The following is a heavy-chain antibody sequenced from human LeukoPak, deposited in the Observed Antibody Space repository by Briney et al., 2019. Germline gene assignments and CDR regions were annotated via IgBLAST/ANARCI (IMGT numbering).Heavy chain of an antibody. D-gene: IGHD6-13*01. Sequence: GESLRLSCAASGFTISSYWMHWVRQAPGEGPGWVSRISSDGSITNYADSVKGRFTIPRDNAKRSLFLQLNSLRAEDTAVYYCVMLFMGSTNWPDYWGQGTLVTVSS. CDR1: GFTISSYW. V-gene: IGHV3-74*01. CDR2: ISSDGSIT. CDR3: VMLFMGSTNWPDY. J-gene: IGHJ4*02.